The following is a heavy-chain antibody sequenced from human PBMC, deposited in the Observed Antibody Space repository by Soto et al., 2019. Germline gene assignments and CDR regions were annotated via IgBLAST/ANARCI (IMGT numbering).Heavy chain of an antibody. J-gene: IGHJ5*02. V-gene: IGHV4-4*02. CDR2: VYHTGDT. Sequence: PSGTLSLTCGVSGGTVASRHWWSWVRQSPGRGLEWIGNVYHTGDTNFNPSLQSRVTFSVDKSNNQFSLRLTSVTAADTAVYFCAREIVTAGGNNYFDPWGPGTLVTVSS. D-gene: IGHD2-21*02. CDR3: AREIVTAGGNNYFDP. CDR1: GGTVASRHW.